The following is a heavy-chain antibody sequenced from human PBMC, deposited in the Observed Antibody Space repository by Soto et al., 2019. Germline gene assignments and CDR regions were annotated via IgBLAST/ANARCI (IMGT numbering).Heavy chain of an antibody. CDR2: INNDGSGT. Sequence: EVRMVESGGGLVQPGGSLRLSCAASGFTFRNYWLHWVRQVPGRGPVWVSGINNDGSGTFYADSVKGRFTISRDNAKNTLYLQMNSLRAEDTAVYYCGRVFEFWGQGTVVTVPS. CDR3: GRVFEF. V-gene: IGHV3-74*01. J-gene: IGHJ4*02. CDR1: GFTFRNYW.